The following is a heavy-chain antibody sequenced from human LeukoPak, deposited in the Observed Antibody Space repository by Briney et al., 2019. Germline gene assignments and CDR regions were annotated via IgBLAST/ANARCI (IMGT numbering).Heavy chain of an antibody. CDR3: ARLTFYYDGSGYYFDY. D-gene: IGHD3-22*01. J-gene: IGHJ4*02. V-gene: IGHV4-39*01. CDR2: IHYGGSA. Sequence: SETLSLTCTVSGASISSTSYYWGWIRQPPEKGLQWIGSIHYGGSAYYNPSLKSRITISVDTSKNQFSLKLSSVTATDTAVYYYARLTFYYDGSGYYFDYWGQGTLVTVPS. CDR1: GASISSTSYY.